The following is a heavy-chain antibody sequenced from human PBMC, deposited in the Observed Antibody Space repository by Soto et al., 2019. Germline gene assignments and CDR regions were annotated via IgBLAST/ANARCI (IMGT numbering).Heavy chain of an antibody. J-gene: IGHJ6*02. CDR2: IYPGDSDT. V-gene: IGHV5-51*01. CDR3: ARSAPYSSGWYAYYYYGMDV. Sequence: PGESLKISCNGSGYSFTSYWIGWVRQMPGKGLEWMGIIYPGDSDTRYSPSFQGQVTISADKSISTAYLQWSSLKASDTAMYYCARSAPYSSGWYAYYYYGMDVWGQGTTVTV. D-gene: IGHD6-19*01. CDR1: GYSFTSYW.